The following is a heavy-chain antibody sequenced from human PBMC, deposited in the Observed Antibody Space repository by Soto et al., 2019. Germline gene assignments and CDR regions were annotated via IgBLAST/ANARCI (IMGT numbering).Heavy chain of an antibody. J-gene: IGHJ3*02. V-gene: IGHV4-34*01. CDR2: INHSGST. CDR1: GGSFSGYY. Sequence: QVQLQQWGAGLLKPSETLSLTCAVYGGSFSGYYWSWIRQPPGKGLEWIGEINHSGSTNYNPSLKGRVTISVDTSKKHFSLKLSSVTAADTAVYYCARNRRRDAFDIWGQGTMVTVSS. CDR3: ARNRRRDAFDI.